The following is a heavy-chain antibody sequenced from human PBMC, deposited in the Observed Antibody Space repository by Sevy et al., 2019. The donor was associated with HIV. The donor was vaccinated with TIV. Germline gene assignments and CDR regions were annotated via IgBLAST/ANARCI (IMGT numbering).Heavy chain of an antibody. J-gene: IGHJ5*02. CDR2: IYDSGRT. V-gene: IGHV4-59*13. CDR1: GGSISYYY. CDR3: AREGFTSSSFGWFDP. D-gene: IGHD6-13*01. Sequence: SETLSLTCTVSGGSISYYYWTWIRQPPGKGLEWIGYIYDSGRTNYNPSIKSRVTISVDTSKNQFSLKLSSVTAADTAVYYCAREGFTSSSFGWFDPWGQGTLVTVSS.